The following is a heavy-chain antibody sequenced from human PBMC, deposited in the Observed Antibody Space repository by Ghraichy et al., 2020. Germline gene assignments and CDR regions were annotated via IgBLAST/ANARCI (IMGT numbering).Heavy chain of an antibody. V-gene: IGHV4-39*01. D-gene: IGHD6-13*01. Sequence: SETLSLTCTVSGGSISSSSYYWGWIRQPPGKGLEWIGSIYYSGSTYYNPSLKSRVTISVDTSKNQFSLKLSSVTAADTAVYYCARGDSSSYLPTMLFDYWGQGTLVTVSS. CDR3: ARGDSSSYLPTMLFDY. J-gene: IGHJ4*02. CDR1: GGSISSSSYY. CDR2: IYYSGST.